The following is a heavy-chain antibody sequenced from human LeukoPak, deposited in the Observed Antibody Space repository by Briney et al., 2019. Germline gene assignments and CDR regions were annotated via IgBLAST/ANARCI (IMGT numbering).Heavy chain of an antibody. D-gene: IGHD4-17*01. CDR3: AKVATTVTTFSHAFDY. Sequence: GGSLRLSCAASGFTSSNYAMSWVRQAPGRGLEWVSSVGDNGGGTYYADSVKGRFTISRDNSKNTLYLQMNSLRAEDTAVYYCAKVATTVTTFSHAFDYWGQGTLVTVSS. V-gene: IGHV3-23*01. CDR1: GFTSSNYA. J-gene: IGHJ4*02. CDR2: VGDNGGGT.